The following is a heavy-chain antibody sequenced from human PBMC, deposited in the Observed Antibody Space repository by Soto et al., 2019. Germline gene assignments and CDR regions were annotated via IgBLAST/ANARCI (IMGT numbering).Heavy chain of an antibody. V-gene: IGHV4-30-2*01. CDR3: ARGDCGGDCSDAFDI. D-gene: IGHD2-21*02. Sequence: SETLSLTCSVSGGSISSGGYPWSWIRQPPGKGLEWIGYIYHSGSTYYNPSLKSRVTISADRSKNQFSLKLSSVTAADTAVYYCARGDCGGDCSDAFDIWGQGTMVTVSS. CDR1: GGSISSGGYP. J-gene: IGHJ3*02. CDR2: IYHSGST.